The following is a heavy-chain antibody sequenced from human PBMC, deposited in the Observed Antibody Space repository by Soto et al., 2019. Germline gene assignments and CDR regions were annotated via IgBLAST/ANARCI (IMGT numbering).Heavy chain of an antibody. J-gene: IGHJ4*02. V-gene: IGHV4-59*13. D-gene: IGHD3-10*01. Sequence: SETLSLTCTVSGGSISSYYWSWIRQPPGQGLEWIGYIYHTGTSDYNPSLKTRVTISVDTSKNQFSLTLRSVTAADTAVYYCARGRGFGEHYFDSWGQGALVTVSS. CDR1: GGSISSYY. CDR2: IYHTGTS. CDR3: ARGRGFGEHYFDS.